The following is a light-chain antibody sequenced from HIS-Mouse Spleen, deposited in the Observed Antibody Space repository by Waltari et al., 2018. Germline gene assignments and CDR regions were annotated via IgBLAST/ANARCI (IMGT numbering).Light chain of an antibody. CDR2: EDS. CDR1: ALPTKY. Sequence: YDLTQPPSVSVSPGQTARITCPGDALPTKYAYWYQQKSGQAPVLVIYEDSKRPSGIPERFSGSSSGTMATLTISGAQVEDEADYYCYSTDSSGNHRVFGGGTKLTVL. J-gene: IGLJ2*01. CDR3: YSTDSSGNHRV. V-gene: IGLV3-10*01.